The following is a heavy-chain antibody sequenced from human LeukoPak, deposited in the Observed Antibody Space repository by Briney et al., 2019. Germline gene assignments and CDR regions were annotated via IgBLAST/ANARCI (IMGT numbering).Heavy chain of an antibody. CDR3: ARGEYDFWSGPMGVNAFDI. J-gene: IGHJ3*02. Sequence: SETLSLTXTVSGGSISSYYWSWIRQPPGKGPEWIGYIYYSGSTNYNPSLKSRVTISVDTSKNQFSLKLSSVTAADTAVYYCARGEYDFWSGPMGVNAFDIWGQGTMVTVSS. V-gene: IGHV4-59*01. CDR1: GGSISSYY. CDR2: IYYSGST. D-gene: IGHD3-3*01.